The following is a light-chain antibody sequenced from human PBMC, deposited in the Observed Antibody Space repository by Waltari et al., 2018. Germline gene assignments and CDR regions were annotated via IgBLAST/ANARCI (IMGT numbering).Light chain of an antibody. CDR1: SSDVGGSNY. V-gene: IGLV2-14*01. CDR3: SSYTSSSTFV. J-gene: IGLJ1*01. Sequence: QSALTQPASVSGSPGQSITISCTGTSSDVGGSNYVSWFQQHPGKAPKVMIYGVSNRPSGVTNRFSGSKSGNTASLTISGLQAEDEADYYCSSYTSSSTFVFGTGTKVTVL. CDR2: GVS.